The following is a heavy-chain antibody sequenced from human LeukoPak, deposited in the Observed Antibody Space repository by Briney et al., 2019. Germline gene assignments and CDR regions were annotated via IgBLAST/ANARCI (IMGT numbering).Heavy chain of an antibody. CDR3: AREWGLESSGFYYAY. CDR1: GGTFIRFT. V-gene: IGHV1-69*13. J-gene: IGHJ4*02. D-gene: IGHD3-22*01. Sequence: SVKVSCKASGGTFIRFTISWVRQAPGQGFEWVGGVTPIFGTANFAQRFQGRVSITADESTSTAFMELSSLRSEDTAVYYCAREWGLESSGFYYAYWGQGTLVTVSS. CDR2: VTPIFGTA.